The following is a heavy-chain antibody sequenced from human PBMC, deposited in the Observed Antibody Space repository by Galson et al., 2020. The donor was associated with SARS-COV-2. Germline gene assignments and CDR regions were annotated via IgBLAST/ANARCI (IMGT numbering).Heavy chain of an antibody. CDR3: ARGGGSGFDY. J-gene: IGHJ4*02. CDR1: GFTFSTYA. D-gene: IGHD6-19*01. V-gene: IGHV3-23*01. CDR2: ISGDGGAT. Sequence: TGGSLRLSCAASGFTFSTYAMSWVRQAQGKGLEWVSSISGDGGATYYADSVKGRFTISRDNSKNTYLHMNSLRAEDTALYFCARGGGSGFDYWGQGTLVTVSS.